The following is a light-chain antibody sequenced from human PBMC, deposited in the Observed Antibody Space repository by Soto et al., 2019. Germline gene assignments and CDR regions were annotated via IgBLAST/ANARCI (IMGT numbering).Light chain of an antibody. CDR2: KAS. CDR3: QHSSTYPNI. Sequence: VRKTKYPSPLSASVGDRVTIPCRASQAIYNYLAWYQQKPGKAPKLLIYKASTLESGVPARFSGGGIGTEFSLSISSLQPDDFAPYYCQHSSTYPNIFGQGTKVDIK. CDR1: QAIYNY. J-gene: IGKJ2*01. V-gene: IGKV1-5*03.